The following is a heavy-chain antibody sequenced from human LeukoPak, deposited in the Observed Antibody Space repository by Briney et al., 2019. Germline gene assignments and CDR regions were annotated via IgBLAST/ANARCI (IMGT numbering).Heavy chain of an antibody. V-gene: IGHV1-46*01. CDR3: ARISWGILTGYLSDY. Sequence: ASVKVSCKASGYTFTSYYMHWVRQAPGQGLEWMGIINPSGGSTSYAQKFQGRVTMTRDTSTSTVYMELSRLRSDDTAVYYCARISWGILTGYLSDYWGQGTLVTVSS. CDR1: GYTFTSYY. D-gene: IGHD3-9*01. CDR2: INPSGGST. J-gene: IGHJ4*02.